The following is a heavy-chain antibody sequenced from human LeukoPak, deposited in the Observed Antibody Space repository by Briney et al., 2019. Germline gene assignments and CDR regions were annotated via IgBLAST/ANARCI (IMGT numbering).Heavy chain of an antibody. CDR1: GHSISSYY. CDR3: VSSTHDVYGSGSYYPA. CDR2: NYYSGST. Sequence: ASETLSLTCTVHGHSISSYYWSWVRQPPGKGLGWVGYNYYSGSTNSKPSLKSRVTISVDTSKNQFSLKLSSVNAADTAGYCCVSSTHDVYGSGSYYPAWGQGALVAVCS. J-gene: IGHJ5*02. V-gene: IGHV4-59*01. D-gene: IGHD3-10*01.